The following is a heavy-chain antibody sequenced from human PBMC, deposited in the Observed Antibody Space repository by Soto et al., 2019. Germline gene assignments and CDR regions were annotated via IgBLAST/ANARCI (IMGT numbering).Heavy chain of an antibody. D-gene: IGHD3-10*01. Sequence: QVQLQESGPGLVKPSQTLSLTCTVSGGSISSGGYYWSWIRQHPGKGLEWIGYIYYSGSTYYNPYDKSRVTISLDPSKNQFTLKLRYVTAPNTAVYYCAGVRGVNWLDPWGQGTLVTVSS. CDR3: AGVRGVNWLDP. CDR2: IYYSGST. V-gene: IGHV4-31*03. CDR1: GGSISSGGYY. J-gene: IGHJ5*02.